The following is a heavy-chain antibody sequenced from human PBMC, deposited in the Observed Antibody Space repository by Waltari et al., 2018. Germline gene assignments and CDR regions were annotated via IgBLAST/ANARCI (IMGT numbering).Heavy chain of an antibody. D-gene: IGHD3-16*01. CDR1: GGSISSHY. V-gene: IGHV4-59*11. Sequence: QVQLQESGPGLVKPSETLSLTCTVSGGSISSHYWSWIRQPPGKGLEWIGYIYYSGSTNYNPSLKSRVTISVDTSKNQFSLKLSSVTAADTAVYYCASPAWGYYYYYGMDVWGQGTLVTVSS. CDR3: ASPAWGYYYYYGMDV. J-gene: IGHJ6*02. CDR2: IYYSGST.